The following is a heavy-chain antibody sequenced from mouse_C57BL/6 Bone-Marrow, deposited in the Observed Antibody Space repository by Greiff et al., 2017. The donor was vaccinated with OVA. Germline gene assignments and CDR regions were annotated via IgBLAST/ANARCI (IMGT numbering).Heavy chain of an antibody. V-gene: IGHV1-76*01. CDR1: GYTFTDYY. J-gene: IGHJ4*01. D-gene: IGHD2-4*01. CDR3: ARGEGLRRGYAMDY. Sequence: VQLQQSGAELVRPGASVKLSCKASGYTFTDYYINWVKQRPGQGLEWIARIYPGSGNNYYNEKFKGKATLTAEKSSSTAYMQLSSLTSEDSAVYFCARGEGLRRGYAMDYWGQGTSVTVSS. CDR2: IYPGSGNN.